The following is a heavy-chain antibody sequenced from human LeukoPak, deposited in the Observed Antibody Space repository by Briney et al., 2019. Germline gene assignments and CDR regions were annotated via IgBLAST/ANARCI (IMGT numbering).Heavy chain of an antibody. D-gene: IGHD5-24*01. CDR3: AKEMATSGAFDI. Sequence: GGSLRLSCAASGFTFSSYWMSWVRQGPGKGLEWVANIKQDGNEKYYVDSVKGRFTISRDNAKNSLYLQMNSLRAEDTAVYYCAKEMATSGAFDIWGQGTMVTVSS. CDR2: IKQDGNEK. CDR1: GFTFSSYW. J-gene: IGHJ3*02. V-gene: IGHV3-7*03.